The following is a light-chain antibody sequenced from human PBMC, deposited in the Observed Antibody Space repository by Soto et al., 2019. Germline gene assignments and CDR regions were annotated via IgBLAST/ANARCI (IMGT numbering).Light chain of an antibody. J-gene: IGKJ1*01. CDR1: QSISNY. Sequence: DIQMTQSPSTLSASVGDRVTITCRASQSISNYLAWYQQKPGKAPNLLIYKASTLQSGVPSRFSGSGSGTEFTLTIHSLQAVDFATYFCQQYRSYSTFGQGTKVEIK. V-gene: IGKV1-5*03. CDR2: KAS. CDR3: QQYRSYST.